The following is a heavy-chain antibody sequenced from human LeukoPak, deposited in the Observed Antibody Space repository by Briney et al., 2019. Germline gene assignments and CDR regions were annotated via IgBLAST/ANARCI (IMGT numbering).Heavy chain of an antibody. V-gene: IGHV3-23*01. D-gene: IGHD3-10*01. CDR1: GFTFSSYA. Sequence: GGSLRLSCAASGFTFSSYAMSWVRQAPGEGLEWVSAISGSGGSTYYADSVKGRFTISRENSKNTLYLQMNSLRAEDTAVYYCAKDSYYGSGSFFFDYWGQGTLVTVSS. J-gene: IGHJ4*02. CDR3: AKDSYYGSGSFFFDY. CDR2: ISGSGGST.